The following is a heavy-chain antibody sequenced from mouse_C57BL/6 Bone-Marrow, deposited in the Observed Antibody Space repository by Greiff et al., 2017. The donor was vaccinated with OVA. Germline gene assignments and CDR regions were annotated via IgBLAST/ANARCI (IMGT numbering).Heavy chain of an antibody. Sequence: EVQLVESGGGLVQPGGSLKLSCAASGFTFSDYGMAWVRQAPRKGPEWVAFISNLAYSIYYADTVTGRFTISRDNAKNTLYLEMSSLRSEDTAMYYCARHDSKGWFAYWGQGTLVTVSA. CDR3: ARHDSKGWFAY. CDR2: ISNLAYSI. D-gene: IGHD2-5*01. CDR1: GFTFSDYG. V-gene: IGHV5-15*01. J-gene: IGHJ3*01.